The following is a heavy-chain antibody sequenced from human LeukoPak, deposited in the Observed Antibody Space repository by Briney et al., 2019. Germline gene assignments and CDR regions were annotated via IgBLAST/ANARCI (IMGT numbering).Heavy chain of an antibody. CDR3: ARSTLGSSGRYYYYYMDV. Sequence: GGSLRLSCAASGFTFSDYYMSWIRQAPGKGLEWVSYISSSGSTKYYADSVKGRFTISRDNAKNSLYLQMNSLRAEDTAVYYCARSTLGSSGRYYYYYMDVWGKGTTVTVSS. V-gene: IGHV3-11*01. CDR1: GFTFSDYY. J-gene: IGHJ6*03. D-gene: IGHD1-26*01. CDR2: ISSSGSTK.